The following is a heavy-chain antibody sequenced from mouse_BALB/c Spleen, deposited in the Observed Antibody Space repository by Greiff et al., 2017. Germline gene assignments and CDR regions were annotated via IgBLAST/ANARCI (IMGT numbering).Heavy chain of an antibody. CDR3: NAQFISGFAY. CDR2: IDPENGDT. CDR1: GFNIKDYY. V-gene: IGHV14-4*02. Sequence: VQLQQSGAELVRSGASVKLSCTASGFNIKDYYMHWVKQRPEQGLEWIGWIDPENGDTEYAPKFQGKATMTADTSSNTAYLQLSSLTSEDTAVYYCNAQFISGFAYWGQGTLVTVSA. D-gene: IGHD1-2*01. J-gene: IGHJ3*01.